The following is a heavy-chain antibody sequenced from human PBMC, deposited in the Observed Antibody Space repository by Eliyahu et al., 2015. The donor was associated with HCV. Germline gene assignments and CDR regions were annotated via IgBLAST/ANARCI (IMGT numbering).Heavy chain of an antibody. D-gene: IGHD3-10*01. V-gene: IGHV4-31*03. Sequence: QVQLQESGPGLVKPSQTLSLTCTVSGGSISSGGYFWTWVRQHPGKGLEWIGYIYYTGASNYNPSLKSRVTMSVDTSKNQFSLKLSSVTVADTAVYYCARESRLPVGDYGLDLWGQGTTVTVS. J-gene: IGHJ6*02. CDR3: ARESRLPVGDYGLDL. CDR2: IYYTGAS. CDR1: GGSISSGGYF.